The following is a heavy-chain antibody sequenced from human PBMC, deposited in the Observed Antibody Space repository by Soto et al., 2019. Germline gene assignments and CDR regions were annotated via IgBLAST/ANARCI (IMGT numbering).Heavy chain of an antibody. CDR3: ARDPLRGYSYGYLGY. Sequence: QVQLVESGGGVVQPGRSLRLSCAASGFTFSSYAMHWVRQAPGKGLEWVAVISYDGSNKYYADSVKGRFTISRDNSKNTLYLQMNSLRAEDTAVYYCARDPLRGYSYGYLGYWGQGTLVTVSS. CDR2: ISYDGSNK. CDR1: GFTFSSYA. V-gene: IGHV3-30-3*01. J-gene: IGHJ4*02. D-gene: IGHD5-18*01.